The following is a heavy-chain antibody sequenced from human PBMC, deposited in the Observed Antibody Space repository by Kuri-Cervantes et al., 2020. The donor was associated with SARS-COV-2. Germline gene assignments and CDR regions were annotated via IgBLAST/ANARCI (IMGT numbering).Heavy chain of an antibody. CDR3: AKDSGTSGWTLGYYGMDV. CDR2: ISWDGGST. D-gene: IGHD6-19*01. Sequence: GGSLTLSCAVSGFTLDDYAMHWDRQALGKGLEWVSLISWDGGSTYNADSVKGRFTISRDNSKNSLYLQMNSLRAEDTALYYCAKDSGTSGWTLGYYGMDVWGQGTTVTVSS. J-gene: IGHJ6*02. V-gene: IGHV3-43D*04. CDR1: GFTLDDYA.